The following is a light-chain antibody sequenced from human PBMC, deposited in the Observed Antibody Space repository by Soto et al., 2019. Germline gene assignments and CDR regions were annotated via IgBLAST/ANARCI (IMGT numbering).Light chain of an antibody. CDR1: QSISTY. CDR2: DAS. CDR3: QQRSSCPLT. Sequence: EIVLTQSPGTLSLSRGERATLXXRASQSISTYLAWYQQKPGQAPRXVIYDASYRATGIPARFSGSGAGTDFTLTISSLEPEDFAVYYCQQRSSCPLTFGGGTKVDIK. V-gene: IGKV3-11*01. J-gene: IGKJ4*01.